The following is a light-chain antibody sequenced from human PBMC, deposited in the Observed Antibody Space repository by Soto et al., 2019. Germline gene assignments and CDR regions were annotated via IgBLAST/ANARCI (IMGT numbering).Light chain of an antibody. J-gene: IGKJ5*01. CDR2: GAS. CDR3: QQYYSTPIT. V-gene: IGKV4-1*01. CDR1: QSVLYNSNNKNH. Sequence: DFVMTQAPDSLAVSLGERATINCKSSQSVLYNSNNKNHLGWFQQKPGHPPKLLIYGASFRPSGVSDRFSGSGSGTDFTLTISSLQAEDVAVYYCQQYYSTPITFGQGTRREIK.